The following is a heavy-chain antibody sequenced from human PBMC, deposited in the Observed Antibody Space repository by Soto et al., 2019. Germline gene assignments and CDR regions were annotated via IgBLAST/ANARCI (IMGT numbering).Heavy chain of an antibody. V-gene: IGHV4-39*01. CDR2: IYYSGST. CDR1: GDSISSRSYY. Sequence: SETLSLTCTVTGDSISSRSYYWGWIRQPPGKGLEWIGSIYYSGSTYNNPSLRSRVSMPIDTSKDQFSLKLKSVTAADTALYFCARQRTSVVTQAYFDVWGPGPLVTVSS. J-gene: IGHJ4*02. D-gene: IGHD2-21*02. CDR3: ARQRTSVVTQAYFDV.